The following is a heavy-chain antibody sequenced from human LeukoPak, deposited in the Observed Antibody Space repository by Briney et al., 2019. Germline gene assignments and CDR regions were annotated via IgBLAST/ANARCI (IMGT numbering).Heavy chain of an antibody. Sequence: GGSLRLSCSASGFTFSSYAMHWVRQAPGKGLEYVSAISSNGGSTYYADSVKGRFTISRDNSKNTLYLQMSSLRAEDTAVYYCVKSPYYDILTGYPSFDYWGQGTLVTVSS. V-gene: IGHV3-64D*06. J-gene: IGHJ4*02. D-gene: IGHD3-9*01. CDR2: ISSNGGST. CDR3: VKSPYYDILTGYPSFDY. CDR1: GFTFSSYA.